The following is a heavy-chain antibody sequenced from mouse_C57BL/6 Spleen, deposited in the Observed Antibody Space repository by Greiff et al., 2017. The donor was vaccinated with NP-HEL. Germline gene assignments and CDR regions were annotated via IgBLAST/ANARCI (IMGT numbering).Heavy chain of an antibody. V-gene: IGHV1-52*01. J-gene: IGHJ2*01. CDR1: GYTFTSYW. Sequence: QVQLQQPGAELVRPGSSVKLSCKASGYTFTSYWMHWVKQRPIQGLEWIGNIDPSDSETHYNQKFKDKATLTVDKSSSTAYMQLSSLTSEDSAVYYCAISDYYGSSYVDYWAKAPLSQSPQ. D-gene: IGHD1-1*01. CDR3: AISDYYGSSYVDY. CDR2: IDPSDSET.